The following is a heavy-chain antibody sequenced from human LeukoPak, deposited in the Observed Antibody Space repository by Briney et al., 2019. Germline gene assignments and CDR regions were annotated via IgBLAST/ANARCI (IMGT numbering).Heavy chain of an antibody. CDR2: IYTSGST. CDR3: ARPLHSGLGELSLYG. J-gene: IGHJ4*02. V-gene: IGHV4-4*07. D-gene: IGHD3-16*01. CDR1: GGSISSYY. Sequence: SETLSLTCTVSGGSISSYYWSWIRQPAGKGLEWIGRIYTSGSTNYNPSLKSRVTMSVDTSKNQFSLQLTSVTAADTAVYYCARPLHSGLGELSLYGWGQGNLVTVSS.